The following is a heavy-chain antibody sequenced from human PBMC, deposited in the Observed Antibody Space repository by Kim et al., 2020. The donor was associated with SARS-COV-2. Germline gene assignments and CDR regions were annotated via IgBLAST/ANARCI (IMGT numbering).Heavy chain of an antibody. CDR3: ARQVAVAGRGVKVNYYYYGMDV. V-gene: IGHV5-51*01. D-gene: IGHD6-19*01. CDR2: IYPGDSDT. J-gene: IGHJ6*02. CDR1: GYSFTSYW. Sequence: GESLKISCKGSGYSFTSYWIGWVRQMPGKGLEWMGIIYPGDSDTRYSPSFQGQVTISADKSISTAYLQWSSLKASDTAMYYYARQVAVAGRGVKVNYYYYGMDVWGQGTTVTVSS.